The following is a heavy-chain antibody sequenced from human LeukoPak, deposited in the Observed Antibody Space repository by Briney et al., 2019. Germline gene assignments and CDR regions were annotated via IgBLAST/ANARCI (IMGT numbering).Heavy chain of an antibody. D-gene: IGHD6-13*01. CDR3: ARGQQLGGDNWFDL. CDR2: ISYDGSNK. V-gene: IGHV3-30*04. CDR1: GFTFSSYA. Sequence: PGRSLRLSCAASGFTFSSYAMHWVRQAPGKGLEWVAVISYDGSNKYYADSVKGRFTISRDNSKNTLYLQMNSPRAEDTAVYYCARGQQLGGDNWFDLWGQGTLVTVSS. J-gene: IGHJ5*02.